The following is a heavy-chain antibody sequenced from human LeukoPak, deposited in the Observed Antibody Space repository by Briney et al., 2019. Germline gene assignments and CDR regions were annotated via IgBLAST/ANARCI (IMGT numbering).Heavy chain of an antibody. CDR2: VSKSSDYI. CDR1: GFTFNSYT. CDR3: GTEEDSRAIRTSDAMDA. D-gene: IGHD3-22*01. Sequence: GGSLRLSCAASGFTFNSYTMNWVRQAPGKGLEWVSCVSKSSDYIYYADSVRGRFTISRDNAKNLVYLEMNSLRAEVTGVYYCGTEEDSRAIRTSDAMDASGEGNTVT. J-gene: IGHJ6*02. V-gene: IGHV3-21*01.